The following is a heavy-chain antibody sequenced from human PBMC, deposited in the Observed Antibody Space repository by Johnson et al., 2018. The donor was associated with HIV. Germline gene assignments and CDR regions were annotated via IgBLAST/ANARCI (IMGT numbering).Heavy chain of an antibody. D-gene: IGHD6-19*01. Sequence: MLLVESGGGVVQPGRSLRLSCVASGFSVSSDYMSWVRQAPGKGLEWVSLIYSGGMTYSAAPVNGRFTISRDNSKNTLYLQMHNLRAEDTAIFYCARARAGAFDIWGQGTMVTVSS. J-gene: IGHJ3*02. CDR3: ARARAGAFDI. V-gene: IGHV3-66*02. CDR1: GFSVSSDY. CDR2: IYSGGMT.